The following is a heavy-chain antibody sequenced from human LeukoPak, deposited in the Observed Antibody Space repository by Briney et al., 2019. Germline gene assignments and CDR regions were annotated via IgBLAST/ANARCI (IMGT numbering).Heavy chain of an antibody. CDR3: ARANPSYYYYYYMDV. V-gene: IGHV4-34*01. J-gene: IGHJ6*03. CDR2: INHSGST. D-gene: IGHD5-18*01. CDR1: GGSISDYY. Sequence: SETLSLTCTVSGGSISDYYWSWIRQPPGKGLEWIGEINHSGSTNYNPSLKSRVTISVDTSKNQFSLKLSSVTAADTAVYYCARANPSYYYYYYMDVWGKGTTVTVSS.